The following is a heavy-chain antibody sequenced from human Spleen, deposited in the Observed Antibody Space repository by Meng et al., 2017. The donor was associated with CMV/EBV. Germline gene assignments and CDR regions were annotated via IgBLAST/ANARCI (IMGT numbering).Heavy chain of an antibody. J-gene: IGHJ6*02. Sequence: GESLKISCVASGFTFRNYGMSWVRQAPGKGLQWVSAIVASGDTTFYADSVKGRFTISRDNSRNTVYLQMNSLRAEDTAVYYCARDPEIVVVPAAYYYGMDVWGQGTTVTVSS. CDR3: ARDPEIVVVPAAYYYGMDV. D-gene: IGHD2-2*01. V-gene: IGHV3-23*01. CDR2: IVASGDTT. CDR1: GFTFRNYG.